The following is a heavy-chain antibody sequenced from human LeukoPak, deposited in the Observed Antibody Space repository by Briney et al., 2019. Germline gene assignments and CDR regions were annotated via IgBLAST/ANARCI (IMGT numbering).Heavy chain of an antibody. Sequence: SATLSLTCTVSGGSISSTYCNWIRQPPGKGLEWIGYIYYSGSTDYNPPLQSRVTMSIDTSKNQFSLNLSSVTAADTAVYYCAIYDVSGYKYHYIAHWGQGTLVTVSS. D-gene: IGHD3-22*01. J-gene: IGHJ4*02. CDR1: GGSISSTY. CDR2: IYYSGST. V-gene: IGHV4-59*01. CDR3: AIYDVSGYKYHYIAH.